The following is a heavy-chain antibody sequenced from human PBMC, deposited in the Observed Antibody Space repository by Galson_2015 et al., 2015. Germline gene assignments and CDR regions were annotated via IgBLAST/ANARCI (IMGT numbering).Heavy chain of an antibody. CDR2: INSSSSPI. CDR1: GFTFSNYN. Sequence: SLRLSCAASGFTFSNYNMNWVRQAPGKGLEWVSYINSSSSPIYCADSVKGRFTISRDNAKNSLYLQMNSLKADDTAVYYRARDGSKLKAFDIWGQGTMVTVSS. D-gene: IGHD2-15*01. J-gene: IGHJ3*02. CDR3: ARDGSKLKAFDI. V-gene: IGHV3-48*04.